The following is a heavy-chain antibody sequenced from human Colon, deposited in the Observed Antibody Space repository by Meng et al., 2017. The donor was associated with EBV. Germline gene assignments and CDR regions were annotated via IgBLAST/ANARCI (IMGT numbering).Heavy chain of an antibody. CDR1: GGSIGSYY. CDR2: IYYSGST. J-gene: IGHJ5*02. V-gene: IGHV4-59*08. CDR3: ARHFINWFDP. Sequence: QVQLLGPCTGLVQPSEVLSLTCTVSGGSIGSYYWGWIRQPPGKGLEWIGYIYYSGSTNYNPSLKSRVTISVDTSKNQFSLKLSSVTAADTAVYYCARHFINWFDPWGQGTLVTVSS.